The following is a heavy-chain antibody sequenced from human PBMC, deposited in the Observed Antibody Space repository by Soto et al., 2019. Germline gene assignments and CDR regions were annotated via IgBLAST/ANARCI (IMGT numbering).Heavy chain of an antibody. D-gene: IGHD2-2*01. CDR3: AKLSCTSSTCYFLGWFDP. CDR2: VYYSGSS. Sequence: QVQLQESGPGLVKPSETLSLTCTVSGDSISGGASFWSWIRQPPGKGLEWIANVYYSGSSYYNPSLKSRLTISVDTTKNQFSLQLKSMTAADTAVYYCAKLSCTSSTCYFLGWFDPWGQGTLVTVSS. J-gene: IGHJ5*02. CDR1: GDSISGGASF. V-gene: IGHV4-31*03.